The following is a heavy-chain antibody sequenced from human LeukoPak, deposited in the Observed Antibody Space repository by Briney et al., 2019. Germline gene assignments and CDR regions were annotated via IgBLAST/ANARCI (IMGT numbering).Heavy chain of an antibody. Sequence: SVKVSCKASGGTFSSYAISWVRQAPGQGLEWMGGIIPIFGTANYAQKFQGRVTITADKSTSTAYMELSSLRSEDTAVYYCARGRSPYYYDSSGYYAFDIWGQGTMVTVSS. D-gene: IGHD3-22*01. CDR3: ARGRSPYYYDSSGYYAFDI. CDR1: GGTFSSYA. CDR2: IIPIFGTA. V-gene: IGHV1-69*06. J-gene: IGHJ3*02.